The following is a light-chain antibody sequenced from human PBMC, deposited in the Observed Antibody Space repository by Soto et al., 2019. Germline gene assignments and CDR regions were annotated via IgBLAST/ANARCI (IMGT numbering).Light chain of an antibody. Sequence: EIVLTQSPGTLSLSPGERAPLSCRARQSVSNSYVAWYQQKPGQAPRLLIYGAASRATGIPDRFSGSGSGTNFTLTISSLEPEDFAVYYCQQYNNWPPWTFGQGTKVDIK. V-gene: IGKV3-20*01. CDR1: QSVSNSY. J-gene: IGKJ1*01. CDR3: QQYNNWPPWT. CDR2: GAA.